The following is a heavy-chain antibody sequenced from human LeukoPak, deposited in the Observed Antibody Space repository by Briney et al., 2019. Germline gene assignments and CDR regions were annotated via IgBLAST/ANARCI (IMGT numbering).Heavy chain of an antibody. J-gene: IGHJ2*01. D-gene: IGHD3-22*01. V-gene: IGHV4-59*08. CDR3: ARRAYYDSSGYSPTSGYFDV. CDR1: GGSISSYC. CDR2: IHYSGST. Sequence: SETLSLTCTVSGGSISSYCWSWIRQPPGKGLEWIGYIHYSGSTNYNPSLKSRVTISVDTSKNQFSLRLRSVTAADTATYYCARRAYYDSSGYSPTSGYFDVWGRGTLVTVSS.